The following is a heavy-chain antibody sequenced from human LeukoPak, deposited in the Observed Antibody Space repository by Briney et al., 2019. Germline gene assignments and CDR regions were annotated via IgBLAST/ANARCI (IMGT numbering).Heavy chain of an antibody. Sequence: SETLSLTCTVSGGSISSSSYYWGWIRQPPGKGLEWIGSIYYSGSTYYNPSLKSRVTISVDTSKNQFSLELSSVTAADTAVYYCARDPAVSSGYNYYFDYWGQGTLVTVSS. CDR3: ARDPAVSSGYNYYFDY. CDR1: GGSISSSSYY. CDR2: IYYSGST. V-gene: IGHV4-39*07. J-gene: IGHJ4*02. D-gene: IGHD3-22*01.